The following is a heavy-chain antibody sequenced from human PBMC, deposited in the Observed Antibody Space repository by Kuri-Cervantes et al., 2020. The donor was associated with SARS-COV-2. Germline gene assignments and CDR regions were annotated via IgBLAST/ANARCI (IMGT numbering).Heavy chain of an antibody. Sequence: GGSLRLSCAASGFTFSDYYMSWIRQAPGKGLEWVSYISSSGGIYMQYADSVKGRFTISRDNSKNTPYLQMNSLRAEDTAVYYCAKGPYYDFWSGYYTTGLFDYYGMDVWGQGTTVTVSS. D-gene: IGHD3-3*01. CDR2: ISSSGGIYM. V-gene: IGHV3-11*01. CDR3: AKGPYYDFWSGYYTTGLFDYYGMDV. CDR1: GFTFSDYY. J-gene: IGHJ6*02.